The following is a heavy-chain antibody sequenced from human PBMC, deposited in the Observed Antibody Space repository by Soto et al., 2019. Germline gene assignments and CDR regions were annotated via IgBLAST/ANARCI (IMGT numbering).Heavy chain of an antibody. J-gene: IGHJ6*02. Sequence: PSETLSLTCAVSGGSISSSNWWSWVRQPPGKGLEWIGEIYHSGSTNYNPSLKSRVTISVDKSKNQFSLKLSSVTAADTAVYSCARDRRESSGWYRDYYYGMDVWGQGTTVTVSS. V-gene: IGHV4-4*02. D-gene: IGHD6-19*01. CDR3: ARDRRESSGWYRDYYYGMDV. CDR2: IYHSGST. CDR1: GGSISSSNW.